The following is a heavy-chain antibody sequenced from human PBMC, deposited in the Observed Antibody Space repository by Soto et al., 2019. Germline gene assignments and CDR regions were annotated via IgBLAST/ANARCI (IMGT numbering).Heavy chain of an antibody. Sequence: GGSLRLSCAASGFTFSSYGMHWVRQAPGKGLEWVAVIWYDGSNKYYADSVKGRFTISRDNSKNTLYLQMNSLRAEDTAVYYCARDRITGTGGRGMDLWGQGTTVTVSS. CDR1: GFTFSSYG. CDR3: ARDRITGTGGRGMDL. D-gene: IGHD1-20*01. J-gene: IGHJ6*02. V-gene: IGHV3-33*01. CDR2: IWYDGSNK.